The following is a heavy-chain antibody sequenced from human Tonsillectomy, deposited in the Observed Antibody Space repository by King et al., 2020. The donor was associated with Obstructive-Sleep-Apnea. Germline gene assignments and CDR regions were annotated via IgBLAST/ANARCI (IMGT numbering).Heavy chain of an antibody. CDR1: GGSISSSSYY. D-gene: IGHD3-10*01. J-gene: IGHJ5*02. V-gene: IGHV4-39*01. Sequence: QLQESGPGLVKPSETLSLTCTVSGGSISSSSYYWGWIRQPPGKGLEWIGSIYYSGSTYYNPSLKSRVTISVDTSKNQFSLKLGSVTAADTAVYYCASKRITMVRGAVRTVWFDPWGQGTLVTVSS. CDR3: ASKRITMVRGAVRTVWFDP. CDR2: IYYSGST.